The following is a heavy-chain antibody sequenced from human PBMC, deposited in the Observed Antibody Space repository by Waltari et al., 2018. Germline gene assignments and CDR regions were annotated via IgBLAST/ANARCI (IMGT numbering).Heavy chain of an antibody. J-gene: IGHJ4*02. Sequence: QLQLQESGPGLVKPSETLSLTCTVSGGAISSSSYYWGWIRQPPGKGLEWIGSIYYSGSTYYNPSLKSRVTISVDTSKNQFSLKLSSVTAADTAVYYCARLKLSGPFDYWGQGTLVTVSS. CDR1: GGAISSSSYY. V-gene: IGHV4-39*07. CDR2: IYYSGST. CDR3: ARLKLSGPFDY.